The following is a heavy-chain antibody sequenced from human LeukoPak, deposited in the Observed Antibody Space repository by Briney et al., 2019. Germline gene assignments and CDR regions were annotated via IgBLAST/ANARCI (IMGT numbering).Heavy chain of an antibody. CDR2: INHSGST. V-gene: IGHV4-34*01. CDR1: GGSFSGYY. D-gene: IGHD6-19*01. J-gene: IGHJ4*02. CDR3: ARGRSQWLVRSLYYFDY. Sequence: PSETLSLTCAVYGGSFSGYYWSWIRQPPGKGLEWIGEINHSGSTNYNPSLKSRVTISVDTSKNQFFLKLSSVTAADTAVYYCARGRSQWLVRSLYYFDYWGQGTLVTVSS.